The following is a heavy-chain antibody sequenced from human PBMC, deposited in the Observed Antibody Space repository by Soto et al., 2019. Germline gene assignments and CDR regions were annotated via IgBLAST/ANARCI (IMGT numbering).Heavy chain of an antibody. Sequence: ATVKVSCKASGYTFSGYYIHWLRQAPGQGLEWMGWINPNSGGTNYAQKFQGRVTVTRDTPTSTAYMELSRLTSDDTAVYYCARSLTEGYCTITGCYTRPLYGMDVWGQGTTVTVS. CDR3: ARSLTEGYCTITGCYTRPLYGMDV. CDR1: GYTFSGYY. D-gene: IGHD2-2*02. J-gene: IGHJ6*02. CDR2: INPNSGGT. V-gene: IGHV1-2*02.